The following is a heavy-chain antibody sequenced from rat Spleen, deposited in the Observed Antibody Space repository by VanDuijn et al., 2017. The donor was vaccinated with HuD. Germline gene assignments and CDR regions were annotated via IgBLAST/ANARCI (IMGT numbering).Heavy chain of an antibody. CDR2: ISYDGGRN. V-gene: IGHV5S13*01. Sequence: EVQLVESGGGLVQPGRSLKLSCAASGFTFRNYGMAWVRQTPTKGLEWVATISYDGGRNFYRDSVKGRFTISRDNAKNTQYLQMDSLRSEDTATYYCARGYVMDAWGQGASVTVSS. J-gene: IGHJ4*01. CDR3: ARGYVMDA. CDR1: GFTFRNYG.